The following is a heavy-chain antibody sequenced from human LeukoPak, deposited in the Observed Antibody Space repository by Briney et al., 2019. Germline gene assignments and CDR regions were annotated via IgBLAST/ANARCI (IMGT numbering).Heavy chain of an antibody. CDR1: GDSTSSSTYY. J-gene: IGHJ3*02. CDR2: IYDSGTT. V-gene: IGHV4-39*07. CDR3: ARDQRRAFDI. Sequence: SETLSLTCTVSGDSTSSSTYYWDWIRQAPGKGLEWIGNIYDSGTTHYNPSLKSRVTISVDTSKNQFSLRLSSVTAADTAVYYCARDQRRAFDIWGQGTMVTVSS.